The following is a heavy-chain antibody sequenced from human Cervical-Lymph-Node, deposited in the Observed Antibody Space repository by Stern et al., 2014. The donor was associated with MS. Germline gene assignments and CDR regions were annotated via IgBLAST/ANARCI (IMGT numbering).Heavy chain of an antibody. CDR1: GGSISSYY. D-gene: IGHD3-10*01. J-gene: IGHJ4*02. Sequence: QLQLQESGPGLVKPSETLSLTCTVSGGSISSYYWSWIRQPPGKGLEWIGYIYYSGSTNYNPSLKSRVTISVDTSKNQFSLKLSSVTAADTAVYYCARDEGGIMEVWGQGTLVTVSS. CDR2: IYYSGST. CDR3: ARDEGGIMEV. V-gene: IGHV4-59*01.